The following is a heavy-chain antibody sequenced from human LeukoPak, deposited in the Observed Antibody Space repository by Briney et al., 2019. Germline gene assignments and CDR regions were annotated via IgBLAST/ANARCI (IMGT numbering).Heavy chain of an antibody. J-gene: IGHJ4*02. CDR2: ISMSGSTI. CDR1: GFTFSDYY. CDR3: ARSITAGNRP. D-gene: IGHD6-13*01. V-gene: IGHV3-11*01. Sequence: GGPLRLSCAVSGFTFSDYYLGWIGQCPGQGRGWVSYISMSGSTIDYAYSVKGRLTTSRAHDKNSLYLQMPSLSAEDTAVYYRARSITAGNRPWGQGTLVTVSS.